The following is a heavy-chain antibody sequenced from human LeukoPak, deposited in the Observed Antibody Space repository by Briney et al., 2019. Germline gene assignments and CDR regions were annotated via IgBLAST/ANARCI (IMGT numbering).Heavy chain of an antibody. J-gene: IGHJ5*02. D-gene: IGHD5-18*01. CDR3: ARAGDTAMVGWFDP. CDR1: GGSISSYY. Sequence: PSETLSLTCTVSGGSISSYYWSWIRQPPGKGLEWIGYIYYSGSTNYNPSLKSRVTISVDTSKNQFSLKLSSVTAADTAVYYCARAGDTAMVGWFDPWDQGTLVTVSS. V-gene: IGHV4-59*01. CDR2: IYYSGST.